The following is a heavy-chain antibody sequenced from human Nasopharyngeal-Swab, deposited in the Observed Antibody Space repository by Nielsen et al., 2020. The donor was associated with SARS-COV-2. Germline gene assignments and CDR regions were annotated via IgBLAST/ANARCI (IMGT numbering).Heavy chain of an antibody. V-gene: IGHV3-23*01. D-gene: IGHD6-19*01. J-gene: IGHJ4*02. CDR1: GFTFSSYA. CDR3: ARGTSDWRGIDY. Sequence: GESLKISCAASGFTFSSYAMSWVRQTPGKGLEWVSSITDAGGSTYYADSVKGRFTISRDNAKNTLYLQMNSLRVEDTAVYFCARGTSDWRGIDYWGQGTLVTVSS. CDR2: ITDAGGST.